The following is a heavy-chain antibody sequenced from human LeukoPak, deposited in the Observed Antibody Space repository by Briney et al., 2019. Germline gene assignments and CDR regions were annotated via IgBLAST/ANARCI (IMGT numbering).Heavy chain of an antibody. D-gene: IGHD3-10*01. Sequence: ASVKVSCKASGYTFTSYYMHWVRQAPGQGLEWMGWISAYNGNTNYAQKLQGRVTMTTDTSTSTAYMELRSLRSDDTAVYYCARVTGSGSYYKGYFDYWGQGTLVTVSS. CDR1: GYTFTSYY. J-gene: IGHJ4*02. CDR2: ISAYNGNT. V-gene: IGHV1-18*04. CDR3: ARVTGSGSYYKGYFDY.